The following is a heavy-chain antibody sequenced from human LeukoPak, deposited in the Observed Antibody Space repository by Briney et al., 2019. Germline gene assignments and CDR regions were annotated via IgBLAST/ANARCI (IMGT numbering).Heavy chain of an antibody. J-gene: IGHJ4*02. Sequence: ASAKVSFKASGYNFSGYSMHWVRQAPGEGLEWMGWINPNSGDTSYAQKFQGRVTMTRDTSISTVYMELSRLRSDDTAVYSCAKASYCTSTNCYEGFDSWGQGTLVTVSS. V-gene: IGHV1-2*02. CDR2: INPNSGDT. CDR1: GYNFSGYS. CDR3: AKASYCTSTNCYEGFDS. D-gene: IGHD2-2*01.